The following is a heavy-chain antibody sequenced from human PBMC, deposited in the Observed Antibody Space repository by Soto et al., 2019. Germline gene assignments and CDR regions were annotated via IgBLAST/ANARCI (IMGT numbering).Heavy chain of an antibody. CDR2: ISNDGSNK. V-gene: IGHV3-30*18. D-gene: IGHD6-6*01. Sequence: LRLSCAASGFTFRAYGMYWVRQAPGKGLEWVAVISNDGSNKYYADSVKGRFAISRDNSKNTLYLQMNSLRGEDTAMYYCAKGSSSVYYYYYGLDVWGQGTTVTVSS. CDR1: GFTFRAYG. J-gene: IGHJ6*02. CDR3: AKGSSSVYYYYYGLDV.